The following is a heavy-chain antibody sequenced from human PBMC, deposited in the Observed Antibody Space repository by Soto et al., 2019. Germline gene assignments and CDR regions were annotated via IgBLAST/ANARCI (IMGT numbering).Heavy chain of an antibody. J-gene: IGHJ4*02. D-gene: IGHD3-22*01. CDR2: ISSSSSYT. CDR3: ARGYYYDSSGYYPYYFDY. CDR1: GFTFSDYY. V-gene: IGHV3-11*06. Sequence: GGSLRLSCAASGFTFSDYYMSWIRQAPGKGLEWVSYISSSSSYTNYADSVKGRFTISRDNAKNSLYLQMNSLRAEDTAVYYCARGYYYDSSGYYPYYFDYWGQGTLVTVSS.